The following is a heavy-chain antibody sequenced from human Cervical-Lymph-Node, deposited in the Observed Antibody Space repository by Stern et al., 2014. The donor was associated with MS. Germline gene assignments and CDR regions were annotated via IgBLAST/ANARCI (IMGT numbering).Heavy chain of an antibody. D-gene: IGHD5-18*01. CDR1: AHTFTGYY. CDR3: AAENTVPVTPDT. Sequence: QVQLVESGAEVKKPGASVKVSCKASAHTFTGYYMHWVRQAPGQGLEWMGWINPNNGGTNYAQKFQGRVTMSRDTSIYTAYMELSRLTSDDTAVYYCAAENTVPVTPDTWGQGTLVTVSS. V-gene: IGHV1-2*02. J-gene: IGHJ5*02. CDR2: INPNNGGT.